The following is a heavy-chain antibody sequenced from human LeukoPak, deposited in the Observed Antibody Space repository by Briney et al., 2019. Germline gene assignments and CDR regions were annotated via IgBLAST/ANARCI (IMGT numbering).Heavy chain of an antibody. V-gene: IGHV3-53*01. Sequence: GGSLRLSCAASGFTVSSNYMSWVRQAPGKGLEWVSVIYSGGRTYYADSVKGRFTISRDNSKNTLYLQMNSLRAEDTAVYYCARVSGWYSFAIDYWGQGALVTVSS. J-gene: IGHJ4*02. CDR1: GFTVSSNY. CDR2: IYSGGRT. D-gene: IGHD6-19*01. CDR3: ARVSGWYSFAIDY.